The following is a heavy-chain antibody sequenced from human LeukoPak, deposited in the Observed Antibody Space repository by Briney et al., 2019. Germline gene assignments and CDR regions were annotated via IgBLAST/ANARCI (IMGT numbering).Heavy chain of an antibody. D-gene: IGHD2-2*01. CDR3: EKDGDFVVVPAAGDYYYYGMDV. J-gene: IGHJ6*02. CDR2: ISYDGSNK. V-gene: IGHV3-30-3*01. CDR1: GFTFSSYA. Sequence: GGSLRLSCAASGFTFSSYAMHWVRQAPGKGLEWVAVISYDGSNKYYADSVKGRFTISRDNSKNTLYLQMNSLRAEDTAVYYGEKDGDFVVVPAAGDYYYYGMDVWGQGTAVTVSS.